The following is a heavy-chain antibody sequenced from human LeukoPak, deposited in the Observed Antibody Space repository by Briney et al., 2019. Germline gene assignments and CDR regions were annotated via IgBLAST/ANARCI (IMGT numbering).Heavy chain of an antibody. D-gene: IGHD4-11*01. Sequence: GASVKVSCKASGYTFTSYYMHWVRQAPGQGLEWMGIINPSGGSTSYAQKFQGRVTMTRDTSTSTVYMELSSLRSEDTAVYYCARDRSPMTTVNGMDVWGQGTTVTVSS. J-gene: IGHJ6*02. CDR3: ARDRSPMTTVNGMDV. CDR2: INPSGGST. V-gene: IGHV1-46*01. CDR1: GYTFTSYY.